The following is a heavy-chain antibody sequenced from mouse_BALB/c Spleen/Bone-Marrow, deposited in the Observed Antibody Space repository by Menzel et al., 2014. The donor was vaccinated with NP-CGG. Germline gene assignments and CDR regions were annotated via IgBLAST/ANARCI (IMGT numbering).Heavy chain of an antibody. D-gene: IGHD5-1*01. CDR2: INPSNGRT. CDR1: GYTFTSYW. J-gene: IGHJ3*01. CDR3: ARWGSTLAY. V-gene: IGHV1S81*02. Sequence: VHLVESGAELVKPGASVKLSCKASGYTFTSYWMHWVKQRPGQGLEWIGEINPSNGRTNYNEKFKSKATLTVDKSSSTAYMQLSSLTSEDSAVYYCARWGSTLAYWGQGTLVTVSA.